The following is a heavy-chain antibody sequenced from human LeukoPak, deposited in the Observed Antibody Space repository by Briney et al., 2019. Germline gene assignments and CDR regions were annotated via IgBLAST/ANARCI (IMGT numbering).Heavy chain of an antibody. CDR3: AEGGVSYYYDSSGSFDY. V-gene: IGHV4-59*12. CDR1: GGSISSYY. Sequence: SETLTLTCTVSGGSISSYYWSWIRQPPGKGLEWIGYIYYSGSTNYNPSLKSRVTISVDTSKNQFSLKLSSVTAADTAVYYCAEGGVSYYYDSSGSFDYWGQGTLVTVSS. CDR2: IYYSGST. D-gene: IGHD3-22*01. J-gene: IGHJ4*02.